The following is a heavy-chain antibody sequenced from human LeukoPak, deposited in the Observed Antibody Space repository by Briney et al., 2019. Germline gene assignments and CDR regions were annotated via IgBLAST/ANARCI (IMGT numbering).Heavy chain of an antibody. CDR1: GFTFRSYG. D-gene: IGHD2-2*01. J-gene: IGHJ6*02. V-gene: IGHV3-33*01. Sequence: GGSLRLSCAASGFTFRSYGMHWVRQAPGKGLEWVAVIWYDGSNKYYADSVKGRFTISRDNSKNTLYLQMNSLRAEDTAVYYCARFPQDCSSTSCYYYYYYGMDVWGQGTTVTVSS. CDR2: IWYDGSNK. CDR3: ARFPQDCSSTSCYYYYYYGMDV.